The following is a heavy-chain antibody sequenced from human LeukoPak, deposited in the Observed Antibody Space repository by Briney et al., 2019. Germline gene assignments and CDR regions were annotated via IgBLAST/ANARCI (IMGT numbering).Heavy chain of an antibody. Sequence: GESLKISCTTSGYTFTTYRITWVRQVPGKGLEWMGRIDPSGSSSTYSPSFQGHVTISVDQSIRTAYLQWSSLEASDTATYYCARSSRTNRRGWYGFYYFDYWGQGTRVTVSS. CDR2: IDPSGSSS. J-gene: IGHJ4*02. V-gene: IGHV5-10-1*01. CDR3: ARSSRTNRRGWYGFYYFDY. CDR1: GYTFTTYR. D-gene: IGHD6-19*01.